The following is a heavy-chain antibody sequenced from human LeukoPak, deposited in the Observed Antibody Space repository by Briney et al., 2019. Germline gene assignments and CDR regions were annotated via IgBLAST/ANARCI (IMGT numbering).Heavy chain of an antibody. J-gene: IGHJ3*02. CDR3: ARLGTYCSSTSCYNHDAFDI. V-gene: IGHV3-21*01. Sequence: KPGGSLRLSCASSGSTFSSYSMNWVRRPPRKGLEWVSSFSSNSSYIYYAESVKSRFTISRDNAKNSLYLQMHSLRAEDTAVYYCARLGTYCSSTSCYNHDAFDIWGQGTMVTVSS. CDR2: FSSNSSYI. CDR1: GSTFSSYS. D-gene: IGHD2-2*02.